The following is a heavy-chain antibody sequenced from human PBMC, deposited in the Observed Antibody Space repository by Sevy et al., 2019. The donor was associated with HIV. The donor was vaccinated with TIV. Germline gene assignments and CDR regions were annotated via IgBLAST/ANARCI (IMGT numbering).Heavy chain of an antibody. CDR3: ARGGVQGQPYTALDF. V-gene: IGHV1-8*01. CDR2: LNPERGDA. CDR1: GYTFRTLD. D-gene: IGHD3-10*01. Sequence: ASVKVSCKTSGYTFRTLDINWLRQAPGQGPEWMGWLNPERGDAGYGTKFLGRVTITRDTSINTAYMELSSLRSDDTAVYYCARGGVQGQPYTALDFWGQGTKVTVSS. J-gene: IGHJ3*01.